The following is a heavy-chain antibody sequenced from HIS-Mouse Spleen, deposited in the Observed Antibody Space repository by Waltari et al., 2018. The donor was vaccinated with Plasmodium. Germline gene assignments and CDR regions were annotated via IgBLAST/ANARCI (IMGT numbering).Heavy chain of an antibody. Sequence: QVQLQQWGAGLLKPSETLSLTCAVYGGSFSGYYWSWIRQPPGKGLEWIGDIHQSGSTNSNPSLKSRVTISVDTSKNQFSLKLSSVTAADTAVYYCARVTSSGVYWYFDLWGRGTLVTVSS. D-gene: IGHD3-3*01. V-gene: IGHV4-34*01. J-gene: IGHJ2*01. CDR3: ARVTSSGVYWYFDL. CDR1: GGSFSGYY. CDR2: IHQSGST.